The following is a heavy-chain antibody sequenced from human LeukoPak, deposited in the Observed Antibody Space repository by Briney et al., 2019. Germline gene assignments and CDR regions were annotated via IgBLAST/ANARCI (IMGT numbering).Heavy chain of an antibody. CDR3: AKDLGGSYYYVFDL. Sequence: PGRSLRLSCAASGFTFDDYAMHSVRQAPGKGLELVSGISWNSGIIAYADSVKGRFTISRDKAKNSPYLQMNSLRAEHTALYSLAKDLGGSYYYVFDLGGQGTMVTVSS. D-gene: IGHD1-26*01. CDR2: ISWNSGII. V-gene: IGHV3-9*01. CDR1: GFTFDDYA. J-gene: IGHJ3*01.